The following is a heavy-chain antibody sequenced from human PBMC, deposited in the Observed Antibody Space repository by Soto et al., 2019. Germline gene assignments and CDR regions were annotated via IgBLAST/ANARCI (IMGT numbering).Heavy chain of an antibody. CDR2: IYSGGTT. CDR3: ARNGDSSDYRGWFDP. J-gene: IGHJ5*02. CDR1: GFTVSSNY. V-gene: IGHV3-66*01. D-gene: IGHD3-22*01. Sequence: GGSLRLSCAASGFTVSSNYMSWVRQAPGRGLEWVSVIYSGGTTYYADSVKGRFTISRDNSKNTLYLQMNSLRAEDTAVYYCARNGDSSDYRGWFDPWGQGTLVTVSS.